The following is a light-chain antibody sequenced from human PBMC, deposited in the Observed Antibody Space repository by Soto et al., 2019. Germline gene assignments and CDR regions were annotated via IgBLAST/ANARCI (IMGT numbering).Light chain of an antibody. Sequence: EVVMTQSPATLSVSPGQSASLSCRASQSVSTTVAWYHQKPGQAPRLLIYDASNRATGIPARFSGSGSGTDFTLTTGSLETEDFAVYYGQQRSIWPTYTFGQGTKVDIK. V-gene: IGKV3-11*01. J-gene: IGKJ2*01. CDR2: DAS. CDR3: QQRSIWPTYT. CDR1: QSVSTT.